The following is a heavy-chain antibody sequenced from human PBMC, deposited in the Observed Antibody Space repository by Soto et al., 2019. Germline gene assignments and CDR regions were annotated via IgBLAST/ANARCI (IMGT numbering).Heavy chain of an antibody. Sequence: QVQLVESGGDLVKRGGSLRLSCAASGYTFSDYYMSWIRQAPGKGLEWISYIYTSRTKIYYADSVKGRFTISRDNAKNSLYLEMNSLRDEDTAVYYCASHYDMWSGYLSPVDYWGQGTLVTVSS. J-gene: IGHJ4*02. D-gene: IGHD3-3*01. CDR1: GYTFSDYY. CDR2: IYTSRTKI. CDR3: ASHYDMWSGYLSPVDY. V-gene: IGHV3-11*01.